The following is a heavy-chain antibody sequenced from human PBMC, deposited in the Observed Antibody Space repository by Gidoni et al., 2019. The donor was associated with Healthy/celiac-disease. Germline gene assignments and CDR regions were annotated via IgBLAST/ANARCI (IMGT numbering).Heavy chain of an antibody. V-gene: IGHV4-34*01. D-gene: IGHD1-26*01. Sequence: QVQLQQWGAGLLKPSETLSLTCAVYGGSFSGYYWSWIRQPPGKGLEWIGEINHSGSTNYNPSLKSRVTISVDTSKNQFSLKLSSVTAADTAVYYCARGGPRGIVGATSARWFDPWGQGTLVTVSS. CDR3: ARGGPRGIVGATSARWFDP. J-gene: IGHJ5*02. CDR1: GGSFSGYY. CDR2: INHSGST.